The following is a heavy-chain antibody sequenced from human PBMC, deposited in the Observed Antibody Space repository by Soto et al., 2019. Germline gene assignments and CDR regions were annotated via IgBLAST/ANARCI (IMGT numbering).Heavy chain of an antibody. CDR2: IIPILGIA. CDR1: GGTFSSYT. D-gene: IGHD3-10*01. CDR3: GSTNYNPSLKSRVTISVDTSKNQFSLKLSSVTAADTAVYYCARHAGGGYCTNGVCHGAPFYWYFDL. J-gene: IGHJ2*01. V-gene: IGHV1-69*02. Sequence: ASVKVSCKASGGTFSSYTISWVRQAPGQGLEWMGRIIPILGIANYAQKFQGRVTITADKSTSTAYMELSSLRSEDTAVYYSGSTNYNPSLKSRVTISVDTSKNQFSLKLSSVTAADTAVYYCARHAGGGYCTNGVCHGAPFYWYFDLWGRGTLVTVSS.